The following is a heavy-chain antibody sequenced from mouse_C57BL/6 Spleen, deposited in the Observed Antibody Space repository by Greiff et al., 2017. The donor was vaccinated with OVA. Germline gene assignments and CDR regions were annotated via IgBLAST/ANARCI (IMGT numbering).Heavy chain of an antibody. D-gene: IGHD1-1*01. CDR3: ARGPVVGSDD. V-gene: IGHV1-69*01. CDR1: GYTFTSYW. J-gene: IGHJ2*01. CDR2: IDPSDSYT. Sequence: QVQLQQPGAELVMPGASVKLSCKASGYTFTSYWMHWVKQRPGQGLEWIGEIDPSDSYTNYNQKFKGKSTLTVDKSSSTAYMQLSSLTSEDSAVYYCARGPVVGSDDWGQGTTLTVSS.